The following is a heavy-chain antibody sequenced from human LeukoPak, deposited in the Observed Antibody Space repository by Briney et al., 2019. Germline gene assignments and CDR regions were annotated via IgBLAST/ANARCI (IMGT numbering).Heavy chain of an antibody. J-gene: IGHJ4*02. D-gene: IGHD4-23*01. CDR1: GFTFSNYA. CDR3: ARDGINGNYYFDY. CDR2: IRYDGSKK. Sequence: GGSLRLSCAASGFTFSNYAMHWVRQAPGKGLEWVAVIRYDGSKKYYADSVKGRFTISRDNSKNLVSLQMSSLSAEDAAVYYCARDGINGNYYFDYWGQGTLLTVSS. V-gene: IGHV3-30*04.